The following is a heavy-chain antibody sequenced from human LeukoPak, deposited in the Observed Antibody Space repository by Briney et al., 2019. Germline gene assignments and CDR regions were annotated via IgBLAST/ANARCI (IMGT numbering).Heavy chain of an antibody. V-gene: IGHV4-39*01. CDR2: IYYSGST. D-gene: IGHD2-21*01. J-gene: IGHJ5*02. CDR1: GGSISSGSYY. Sequence: SETLSLTCTVSGGSISSGSYYWGWIRQPPGKGLEWIGTIYYSGSTYYNPSLKSRVTISIDTSKNQFSLNLSSVTATDTAVYYCARPLLGVVGAFDPWGQGTLVTVSS. CDR3: ARPLLGVVGAFDP.